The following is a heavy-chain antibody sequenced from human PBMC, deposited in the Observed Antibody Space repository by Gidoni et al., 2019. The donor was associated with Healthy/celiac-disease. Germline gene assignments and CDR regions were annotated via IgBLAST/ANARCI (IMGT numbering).Heavy chain of an antibody. J-gene: IGHJ5*02. CDR3: ARAFYSGWSNSWFDP. Sequence: EVQLVESGGGLVQPGGSLRLSCAASGFTFSSYDMHWVRQATGKGLEWVSAIGTAGDTYYPGAVKGRFTISRENAKNSLYLQMNSLRAGDTAVYYCARAFYSGWSNSWFDPWGQGTLVTVSS. D-gene: IGHD6-19*01. CDR2: IGTAGDT. V-gene: IGHV3-13*04. CDR1: GFTFSSYD.